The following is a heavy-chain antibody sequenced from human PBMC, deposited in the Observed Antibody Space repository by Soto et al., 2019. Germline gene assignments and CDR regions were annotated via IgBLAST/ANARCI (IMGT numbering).Heavy chain of an antibody. Sequence: HPGGSLRLSCAASGFPFSSYAMTWVRQAPGKGLEWVSGISGSGTITYDADSVKGRFTISRDKSKNTLYLQMNSLRADDTAVYYCAKSLSASPNYFFDSWGQETLVTVSS. CDR1: GFPFSSYA. J-gene: IGHJ4*02. CDR2: ISGSGTIT. CDR3: AKSLSASPNYFFDS. D-gene: IGHD1-1*01. V-gene: IGHV3-23*01.